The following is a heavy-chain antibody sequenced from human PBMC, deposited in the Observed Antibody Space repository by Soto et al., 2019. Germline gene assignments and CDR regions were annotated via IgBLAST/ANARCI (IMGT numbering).Heavy chain of an antibody. D-gene: IGHD6-13*01. Sequence: PSETLSLTCAVSGSSISSSNWWGWVRQPPGKGLAWMGEIYHSGSTNHNPSLKSRVTISVDKSKNQYSLKLSSVTAADTAVYYCARIAAAGTNLDYWGQGTLVTVSS. CDR1: GSSISSSNW. V-gene: IGHV4-4*02. CDR3: ARIAAAGTNLDY. J-gene: IGHJ4*02. CDR2: IYHSGST.